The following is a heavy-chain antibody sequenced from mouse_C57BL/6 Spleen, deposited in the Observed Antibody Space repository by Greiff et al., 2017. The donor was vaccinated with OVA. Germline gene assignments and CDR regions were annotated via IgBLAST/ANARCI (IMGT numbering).Heavy chain of an antibody. J-gene: IGHJ4*01. CDR3: TDDYDVAMDY. D-gene: IGHD2-4*01. V-gene: IGHV6-3*01. Sequence: EVMLVESGGGLVQPGGSMKLSCVASGFTFSNYWMNWVRQSPEKGLEWVAQIRLKSDNYATHYAESVKGRFTISRDDSKSSVYLQMNYLRAEDTGIYYCTDDYDVAMDYWGQGTSVTVSS. CDR2: IRLKSDNYAT. CDR1: GFTFSNYW.